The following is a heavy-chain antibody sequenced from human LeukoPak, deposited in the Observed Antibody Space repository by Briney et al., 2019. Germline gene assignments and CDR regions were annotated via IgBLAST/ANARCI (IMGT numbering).Heavy chain of an antibody. D-gene: IGHD3-10*01. CDR1: GYTFTSYD. V-gene: IGHV1-8*01. CDR2: MNHNSGNT. CDR3: ARGRGLLWCGDSRYYFDD. J-gene: IGHJ4*02. Sequence: GASVKVSCKASGYTFTSYDINWVRQATGQGLEWMGWMNHNSGNTGYAQKFQGRVTMTRNTSISTAYMELSSLRSEDTAVYYCARGRGLLWCGDSRYYFDDWGQGIPVTVSS.